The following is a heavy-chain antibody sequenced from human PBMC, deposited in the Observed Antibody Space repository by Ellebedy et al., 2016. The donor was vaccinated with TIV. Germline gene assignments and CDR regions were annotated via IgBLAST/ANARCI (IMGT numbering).Heavy chain of an antibody. CDR3: AKDINLRWLYRADVDGMDV. CDR1: GFTFSDYY. Sequence: GESLKISXAASGFTFSDYYMSWIRQAPGKGLEWVSYISSSGSTIYYADSVKGRFTISRDNAKNSLYLQMNSLRAEDTALYYCAKDINLRWLYRADVDGMDVWGQGTTVTVSS. CDR2: ISSSGSTI. V-gene: IGHV3-11*01. D-gene: IGHD6-19*01. J-gene: IGHJ6*02.